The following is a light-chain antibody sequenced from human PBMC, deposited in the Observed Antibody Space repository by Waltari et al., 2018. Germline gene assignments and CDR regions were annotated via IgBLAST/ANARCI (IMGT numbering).Light chain of an antibody. CDR3: QQYNNWPGT. CDR1: QSVSSN. Sequence: IVMTQSPATLSVSPGERATLPCMASQSVSSNLAWYQQKPGQAPRLLIYGASTRATGIPARFSGSGSGTEFTLTISSLQSEDFAVYYCQQYNNWPGTFGQGTKVEIK. CDR2: GAS. J-gene: IGKJ1*01. V-gene: IGKV3-15*01.